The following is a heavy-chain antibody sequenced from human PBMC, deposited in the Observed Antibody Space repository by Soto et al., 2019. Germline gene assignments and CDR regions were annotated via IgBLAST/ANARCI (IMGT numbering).Heavy chain of an antibody. CDR1: GGSISSGDYY. D-gene: IGHD3-10*01. J-gene: IGHJ5*02. CDR3: ARDKYYGSGSYYMGNWFDH. CDR2: IYYSGST. V-gene: IGHV4-30-4*01. Sequence: SETLSLTCTVSGGSISSGDYYWSWIRQPPGKGLEWIGYIYYSGSTYYNPSLKSRVTISVDTSKNQFSLKLSSVTAADTAVYYCARDKYYGSGSYYMGNWFDHWGQGTLVTVSS.